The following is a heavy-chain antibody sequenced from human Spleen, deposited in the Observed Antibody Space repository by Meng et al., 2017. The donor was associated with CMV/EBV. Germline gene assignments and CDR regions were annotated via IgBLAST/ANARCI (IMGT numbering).Heavy chain of an antibody. D-gene: IGHD1-20*01. CDR2: ISCDGGSS. V-gene: IGHV3-43D*03. CDR1: GFTFVGFP. CDR3: AKDIGYNWNYYAY. J-gene: IGHJ4*02. Sequence: LVDSGGFVVLPVLSLLLSCAASGFTFVGFPMHWLRQAPGKGLEWFSLISCDGGSSYYADSVKGRLTISRDNSKNSLYLQISSLRAEDTALYYCAKDIGYNWNYYAYWGQGTLVTVSS.